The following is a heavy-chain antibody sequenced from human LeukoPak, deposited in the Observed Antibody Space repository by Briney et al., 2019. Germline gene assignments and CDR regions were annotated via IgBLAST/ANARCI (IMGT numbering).Heavy chain of an antibody. J-gene: IGHJ4*02. Sequence: TGGSLRLSCAASGFTFSSYGMHWVRQAPGKGLEWVAFIRYDGSNKYYADSVKGRFTISRDNSKNTLYLQMNSLRAEDTAVYYCAKEGEAAAGSVDYWGQGTLVTVSS. CDR1: GFTFSSYG. CDR2: IRYDGSNK. D-gene: IGHD6-13*01. V-gene: IGHV3-30*02. CDR3: AKEGEAAAGSVDY.